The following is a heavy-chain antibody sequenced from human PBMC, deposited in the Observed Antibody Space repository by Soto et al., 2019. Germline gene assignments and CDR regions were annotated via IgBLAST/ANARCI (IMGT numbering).Heavy chain of an antibody. V-gene: IGHV4-31*03. CDR3: ARGGGKSTVFDP. CDR1: GGSISSGAYY. Sequence: QVQLQESGPGLVKPSQTLSLTCTVSGGSISSGAYYWTWIRQHPGRGLEWIGFVYSSGITYYNPSLKSRLTIPVDTSKSQFSLKLTTVTAADTAVYYCARGGGKSTVFDPWGQGTLVTVSS. J-gene: IGHJ5*02. D-gene: IGHD4-17*01. CDR2: VYSSGIT.